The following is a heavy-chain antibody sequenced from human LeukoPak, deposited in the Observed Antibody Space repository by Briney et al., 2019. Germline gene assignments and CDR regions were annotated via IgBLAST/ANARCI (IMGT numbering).Heavy chain of an antibody. Sequence: GGSLRLSCAASGFTFSSYAMHWVRQAPGKGLEWVAVISYDGSNKYFADSVKGRFTISRDNSKNTLYLQMNSLRAEDTAVYYCARDPPLYGSGSYLDYWGQGTLVTVSS. CDR3: ARDPPLYGSGSYLDY. CDR1: GFTFSSYA. V-gene: IGHV3-30-3*01. D-gene: IGHD3-10*01. J-gene: IGHJ4*02. CDR2: ISYDGSNK.